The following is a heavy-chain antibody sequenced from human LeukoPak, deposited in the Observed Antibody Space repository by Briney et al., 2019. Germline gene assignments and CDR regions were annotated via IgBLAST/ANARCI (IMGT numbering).Heavy chain of an antibody. Sequence: SETLSLTCTVSGGSISSSSYYWGWIRQPPGKGLEWIGSIYYSGSTYYNPSLKSRVTISVDTSKNQFSLKLSSVTAADTAVYYCARHGPLWHFDLWGRGTLVTVSS. CDR3: ARHGPLWHFDL. V-gene: IGHV4-39*01. CDR2: IYYSGST. J-gene: IGHJ2*01. CDR1: GGSISSSSYY.